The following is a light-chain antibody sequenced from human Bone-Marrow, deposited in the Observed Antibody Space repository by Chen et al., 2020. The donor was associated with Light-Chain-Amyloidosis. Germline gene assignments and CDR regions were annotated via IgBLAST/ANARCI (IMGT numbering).Light chain of an antibody. CDR1: SLGSKN. CDR2: DDS. V-gene: IGLV3-21*02. CDR3: QVWDSGRGVV. J-gene: IGLJ2*01. Sequence: SYVLTQPPSVSVAPGQTARLTCGANSLGSKNVHWYQHLPGQAPVLVIYDDSDRPSGIPDRFSGSNSGNTATLTINWVEAGDEADYYCQVWDSGRGVVFGGGTKLIVL.